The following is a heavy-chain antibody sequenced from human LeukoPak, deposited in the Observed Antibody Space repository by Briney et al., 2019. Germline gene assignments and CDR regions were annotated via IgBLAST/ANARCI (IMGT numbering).Heavy chain of an antibody. CDR2: IFPGDSDT. CDR3: ARVRFDSSGYSVLDFDY. Sequence: GESLKISCKASGYFFTTYWIGWVRQLPGKGLEGMGIIFPGDSDTKYSPSFQGQVTISADETTSTTYLHWSSLKASDTAMYYCARVRFDSSGYSVLDFDYWGQGSLVTVSS. J-gene: IGHJ4*02. D-gene: IGHD3-22*01. CDR1: GYFFTTYW. V-gene: IGHV5-51*01.